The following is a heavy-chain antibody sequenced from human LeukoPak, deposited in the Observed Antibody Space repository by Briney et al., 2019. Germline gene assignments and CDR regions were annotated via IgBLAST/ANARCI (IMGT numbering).Heavy chain of an antibody. Sequence: PSETLSLTCTVSGYSISSGYYWGWIRQPPGKGLEWIGSIYHSGSTYYNPSLKSRVTISVDTSKNQFSLKLSSVTAADTAVYYCARYPYSGYGEGVFDYWGQGTLVTVSS. CDR3: ARYPYSGYGEGVFDY. CDR2: IYHSGST. D-gene: IGHD5-12*01. CDR1: GYSISSGYY. V-gene: IGHV4-38-2*02. J-gene: IGHJ4*02.